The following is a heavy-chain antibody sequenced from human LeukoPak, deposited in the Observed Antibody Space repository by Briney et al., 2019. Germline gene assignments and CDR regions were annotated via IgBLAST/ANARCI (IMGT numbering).Heavy chain of an antibody. V-gene: IGHV3-64D*06. CDR2: ISSNGGST. Sequence: GGSLRLSCSASGFTFSSYAMHWVRQAPGKGLEYVSAISSNGGSTYYADSVKGRFTISRDNSKNTLYLQMSSLRAEDTAVYYCVKESEWFGESPASADYWGQGTLVTVSS. J-gene: IGHJ4*02. CDR1: GFTFSSYA. D-gene: IGHD3-10*01. CDR3: VKESEWFGESPASADY.